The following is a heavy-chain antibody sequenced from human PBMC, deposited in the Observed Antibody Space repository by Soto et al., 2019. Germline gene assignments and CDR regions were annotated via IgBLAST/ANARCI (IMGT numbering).Heavy chain of an antibody. Sequence: EVQLVESGGGLIQPGGSLRLSCAASGFTVSNNYMSWVRQAPGKGLEWVSVIYSGGSTYYADSVKGRFTISRDNSKNTLDLQMNSLRAEDTAVYYCARDRVESGYPEYFQHWGQGTLVTVSS. CDR1: GFTVSNNY. D-gene: IGHD3-22*01. V-gene: IGHV3-53*01. CDR2: IYSGGST. CDR3: ARDRVESGYPEYFQH. J-gene: IGHJ1*01.